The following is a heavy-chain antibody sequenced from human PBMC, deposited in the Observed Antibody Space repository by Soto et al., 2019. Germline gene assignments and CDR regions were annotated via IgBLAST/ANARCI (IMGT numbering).Heavy chain of an antibody. V-gene: IGHV4-59*08. CDR2: VHYSGST. Sequence: SETLSLTCTVSGFSVSSYYWIWIRQPPGKGLEWVGYVHYSGSTNYNPSLKSRVTISVDTSKYQFSLKLSSVTAADTAVYYCARTGYCSGGSCLPADFQHWGQGTLVTVSS. J-gene: IGHJ1*01. CDR3: ARTGYCSGGSCLPADFQH. CDR1: GFSVSSYY. D-gene: IGHD2-15*01.